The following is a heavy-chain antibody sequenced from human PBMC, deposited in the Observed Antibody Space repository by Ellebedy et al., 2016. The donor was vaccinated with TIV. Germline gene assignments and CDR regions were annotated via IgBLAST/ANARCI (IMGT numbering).Heavy chain of an antibody. V-gene: IGHV4-59*01. D-gene: IGHD2-2*01. CDR1: GGSISSYY. J-gene: IGHJ4*02. Sequence: MPSETLSLTCTVSGGSISSYYWSWIRQPPGKGLEWIGYIYYSGSTNYNPSLKSQVTISVDTSKNQFSLKLSSVTAADTAVYYCARHCSSTSCYGPNFDYWGQGTLVTVSS. CDR2: IYYSGST. CDR3: ARHCSSTSCYGPNFDY.